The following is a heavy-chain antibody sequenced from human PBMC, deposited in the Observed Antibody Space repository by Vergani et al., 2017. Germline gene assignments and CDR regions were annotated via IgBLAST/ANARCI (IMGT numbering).Heavy chain of an antibody. Sequence: QVQLQESGPGLVKPSETLSLTCTVSGGSISSYYWSWIRQPPGKGLEWIGYIYYTGSTNYNPSLKSRVTISVDTSKNQFSLKLSSVTAADTAVYYCARVPPRTTLVAFDIWGQGTMVTVSS. CDR2: IYYTGST. V-gene: IGHV4-59*01. CDR1: GGSISSYY. J-gene: IGHJ3*02. D-gene: IGHD4-23*01. CDR3: ARVPPRTTLVAFDI.